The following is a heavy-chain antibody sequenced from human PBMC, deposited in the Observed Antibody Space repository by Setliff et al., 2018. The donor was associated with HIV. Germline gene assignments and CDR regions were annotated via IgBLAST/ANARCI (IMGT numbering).Heavy chain of an antibody. V-gene: IGHV1-18*01. Sequence: ASVKVSCKASGYYFNNHFVQWVRQAPGQGLEWVGLINPENGGTHFAQKFQGRVTMTTDTSTTTAYMELRTLRFDDTAVYYCARVSLFGPPFDPWGQGTLVTVSS. CDR1: GYYFNNHF. CDR3: ARVSLFGPPFDP. CDR2: INPENGGT. J-gene: IGHJ5*01. D-gene: IGHD3-10*01.